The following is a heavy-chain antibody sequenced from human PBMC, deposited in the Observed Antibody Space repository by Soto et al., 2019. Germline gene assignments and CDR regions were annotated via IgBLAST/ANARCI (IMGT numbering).Heavy chain of an antibody. CDR2: INHSGST. D-gene: IGHD3-3*01. J-gene: IGHJ5*02. CDR1: GGSFSGYY. CDR3: ARGLHYPDDITIFGVVIIPPGWFDP. Sequence: SETLSLTWAVYGGSFSGYYWSWIRQPPGKGLEWIGEINHSGSTNYNPSLKSRVTISVDTSKNQFSLKLSSVTAADTAVYYCARGLHYPDDITIFGVVIIPPGWFDPWGQGTLVTVSS. V-gene: IGHV4-34*01.